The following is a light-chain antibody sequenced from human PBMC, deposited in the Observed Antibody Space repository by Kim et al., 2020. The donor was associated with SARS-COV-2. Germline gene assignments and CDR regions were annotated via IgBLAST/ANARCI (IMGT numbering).Light chain of an antibody. V-gene: IGKV1-27*01. Sequence: ASVGDRVPVTGRASQGIDNSLAWYQQKPGNVPKLLIYDASTLRSGVPSRFSGSGSGTDFTLTISSLQPEDVATYYCQKYDSVPLTFGGGTKVDIK. CDR2: DAS. CDR1: QGIDNS. CDR3: QKYDSVPLT. J-gene: IGKJ4*01.